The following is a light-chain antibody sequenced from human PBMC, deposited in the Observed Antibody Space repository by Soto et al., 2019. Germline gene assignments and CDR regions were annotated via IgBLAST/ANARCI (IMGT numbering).Light chain of an antibody. CDR2: GAS. CDR3: QQFGSSYT. Sequence: EIVLTQSPGTLSLSPGERATLSCRASQSFSSSYLAWYQQKPGQAPRLLIYGASSRATGIPDRFSGSGSGTYFTLTISRLEPEYFAVYYCQQFGSSYTFGQGTKLEIK. V-gene: IGKV3-20*01. CDR1: QSFSSSY. J-gene: IGKJ2*01.